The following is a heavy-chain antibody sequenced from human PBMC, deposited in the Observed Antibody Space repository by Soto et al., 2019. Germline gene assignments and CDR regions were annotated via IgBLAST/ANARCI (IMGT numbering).Heavy chain of an antibody. CDR2: IIPIFGTA. Sequence: SVKVSCKASGGTFSSYAISWVRQAPGQGLEWMGGIIPIFGTANYAQKFQGRVTITADESTSTAYMELSSLRSEDTAVYYCARGGLYSSGTTPDFDYWGQGTLVTVSS. D-gene: IGHD6-19*01. J-gene: IGHJ4*02. V-gene: IGHV1-69*13. CDR3: ARGGLYSSGTTPDFDY. CDR1: GGTFSSYA.